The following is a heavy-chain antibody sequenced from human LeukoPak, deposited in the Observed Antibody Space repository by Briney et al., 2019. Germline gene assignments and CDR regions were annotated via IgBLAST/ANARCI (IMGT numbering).Heavy chain of an antibody. CDR1: GYSISSGYY. CDR3: ASEVWEADAFDI. D-gene: IGHD3-16*01. J-gene: IGHJ3*02. CDR2: IYHSGST. V-gene: IGHV4-38-2*01. Sequence: PSETLSLTCAVSGYSISSGYYWGWIRQPPGKGLEWIGSIYHSGSTYYNPSLKSRVTISVDTSKNQFSLKLSSVTAADTAVYYCASEVWEADAFDIWGQGTVVTVSS.